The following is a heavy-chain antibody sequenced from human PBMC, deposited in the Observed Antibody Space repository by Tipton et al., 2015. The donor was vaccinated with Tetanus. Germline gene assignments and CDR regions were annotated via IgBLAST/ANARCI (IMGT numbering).Heavy chain of an antibody. CDR2: ISSTSRYI. V-gene: IGHV3-21*01. CDR3: ARVIRRSMIGYGVFDS. J-gene: IGHJ4*02. D-gene: IGHD4-17*01. Sequence: SLRLSCEVSGFTFSNYKMNWVRQAPGRGLEWVSSISSTSRYIYYAESVKGRFTISRDNAKNSLFLEMNSLRGDDTAVYFCARVIRRSMIGYGVFDSWGQGTLVAVSS. CDR1: GFTFSNYK.